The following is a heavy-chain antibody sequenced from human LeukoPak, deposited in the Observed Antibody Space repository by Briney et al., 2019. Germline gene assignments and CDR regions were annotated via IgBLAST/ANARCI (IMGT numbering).Heavy chain of an antibody. V-gene: IGHV1-69*04. CDR1: GGTFSSYA. D-gene: IGHD3-22*01. Sequence: GALVKVSCKASGGTFSSYAISWVRQAPGQGLEWMGRIIPILGIANYAQKFQGRVTITADKSTSTAYMELSSLRSEDTAVYYCAREHYYDKALRHYGMDVWGQGTTVTVSS. CDR3: AREHYYDKALRHYGMDV. J-gene: IGHJ6*02. CDR2: IIPILGIA.